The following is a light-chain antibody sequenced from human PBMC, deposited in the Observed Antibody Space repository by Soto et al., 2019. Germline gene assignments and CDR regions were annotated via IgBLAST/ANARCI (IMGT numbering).Light chain of an antibody. V-gene: IGKV1-5*03. Sequence: DIQMTQSPSTLSASVGDRVTITCRASQTISTLLAWYRQRPGKAPNLLIYKASSLESGVPSRFSGSGSGTEFTLTISSLQPDDFATYFCQQYSTYPWTFGRGTKV. CDR2: KAS. CDR1: QTISTL. J-gene: IGKJ1*01. CDR3: QQYSTYPWT.